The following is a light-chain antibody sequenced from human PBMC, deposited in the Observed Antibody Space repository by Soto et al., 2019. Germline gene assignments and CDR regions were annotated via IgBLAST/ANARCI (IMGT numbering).Light chain of an antibody. V-gene: IGKV3-20*01. CDR2: GAS. J-gene: IGKJ2*01. Sequence: EIDLTQSPGTLSLSPGQRATLSCRASQSVSSSSLAWYQQRPGQAPRLLIYGASRRATGIPDRFSGSGSGTDFTLTISRLEPEDFAVYYCQHYGASPKYTFGQGTKLEIK. CDR3: QHYGASPKYT. CDR1: QSVSSSS.